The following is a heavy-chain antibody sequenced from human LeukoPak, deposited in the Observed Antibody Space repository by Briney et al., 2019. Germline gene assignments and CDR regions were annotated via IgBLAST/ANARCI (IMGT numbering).Heavy chain of an antibody. CDR2: INSEGSIT. J-gene: IGHJ5*02. Sequence: GSLRLSCAASGFTFTRHWMHWVRQAPGKGLVWVSRINSEGSITSYADSVKGRFTISRDNAKNTLYLQMNSLRVEDTAVYFCARERNAGTWGQGTLVTVSS. CDR3: ARERNAGT. V-gene: IGHV3-74*01. CDR1: GFTFTRHW. D-gene: IGHD1-1*01.